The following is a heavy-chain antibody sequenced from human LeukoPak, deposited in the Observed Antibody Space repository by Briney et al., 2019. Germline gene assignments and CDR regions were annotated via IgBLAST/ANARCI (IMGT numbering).Heavy chain of an antibody. Sequence: PGGSLRLSCAASGFTFSSYWMSWVRQAPGKGLEWVANIKQDGSEKYYVDSVKGRFTISRDNAKNSLYLQMNSLRAEDTAVYYCARTHKTPYYYDSSGYYWGQGTLVTVSS. V-gene: IGHV3-7*01. CDR2: IKQDGSEK. D-gene: IGHD3-22*01. CDR3: ARTHKTPYYYDSSGYY. CDR1: GFTFSSYW. J-gene: IGHJ4*02.